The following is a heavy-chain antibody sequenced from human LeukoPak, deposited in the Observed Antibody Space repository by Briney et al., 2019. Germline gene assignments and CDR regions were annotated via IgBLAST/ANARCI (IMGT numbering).Heavy chain of an antibody. V-gene: IGHV3-48*03. CDR2: ISTSGSTI. CDR1: GFTFSNYE. Sequence: PGGSLRLSCAASGFTFSNYEMNWVRQAPGKGLEWVSYISTSGSTIYYADSVKGRFTISRDNAKNSLYLQMNNLRAEDTAVYYCARDGPAYYDSSGYSDYWGWGILVTVSS. J-gene: IGHJ4*02. D-gene: IGHD3-22*01. CDR3: ARDGPAYYDSSGYSDY.